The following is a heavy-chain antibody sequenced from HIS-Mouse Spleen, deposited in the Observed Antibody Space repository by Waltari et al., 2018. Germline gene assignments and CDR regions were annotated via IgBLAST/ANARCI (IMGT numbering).Heavy chain of an antibody. J-gene: IGHJ3*02. CDR2: INHSGST. CDR3: ARGRFHSWNDAFDI. V-gene: IGHV4-34*01. Sequence: QVQLQQWGAGLLKPSETLSLTCAVYGGSFSGYYWSWIRQPPGKGLEWIGEINHSGSTKSNPALKSRVTISVDTSKNQFSLKLSSVTAADTAVYYCARGRFHSWNDAFDIWGQGTMVTVSS. D-gene: IGHD1-1*01. CDR1: GGSFSGYY.